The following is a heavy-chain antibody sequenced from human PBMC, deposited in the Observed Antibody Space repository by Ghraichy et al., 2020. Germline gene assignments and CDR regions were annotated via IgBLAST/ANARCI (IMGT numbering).Heavy chain of an antibody. V-gene: IGHV3-74*01. J-gene: IGHJ4*02. CDR3: ARDVGGRSSF. CDR2: SNDDVRIT. D-gene: IGHD3-16*01. Sequence: LSLTCEDSGSTFRNYLMHWVRQVPGKGLVWVSRSNDDVRITNYADSVEGRFTISRDNARNTLYLQMNSLRAGDTAVYYCARDVGGRSSFWGQGTLVTVSS. CDR1: GSTFRNYL.